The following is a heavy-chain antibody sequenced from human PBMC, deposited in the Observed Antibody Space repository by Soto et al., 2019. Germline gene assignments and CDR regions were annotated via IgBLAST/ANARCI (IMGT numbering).Heavy chain of an antibody. D-gene: IGHD3-22*01. CDR1: GFTFSSYA. V-gene: IGHV3-23*01. CDR2: ISGSGGST. Sequence: QLGGSLRLSCAASGFTFSSYAMSWVRQAPGKGLEWVSAISGSGGSTYYADSVKGRFTISRDNSKNTLYLQMNSLRAEDTAVYYCAKEATSLVVVITVDYYYYGVDVWGQGTTVTVSS. J-gene: IGHJ6*02. CDR3: AKEATSLVVVITVDYYYYGVDV.